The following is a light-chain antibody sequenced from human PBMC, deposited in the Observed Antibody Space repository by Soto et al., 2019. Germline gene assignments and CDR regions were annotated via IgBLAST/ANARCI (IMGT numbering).Light chain of an antibody. CDR2: DNN. CDR3: GTWDSSLSVHV. CDR1: SSNIGNNY. V-gene: IGLV1-51*01. J-gene: IGLJ1*01. Sequence: QSALTQPPSVSAAPGQKVTISCSGSSSNIGNNYVSLYQQVPGTAPTLLIYDNNKRPSGNPDRFSGSKSGTSATLGISGLQTGDEADYYCGTWDSSLSVHVFGTGTKVTVL.